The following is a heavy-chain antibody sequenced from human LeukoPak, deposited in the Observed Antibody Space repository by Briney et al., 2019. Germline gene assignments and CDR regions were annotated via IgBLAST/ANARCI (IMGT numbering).Heavy chain of an antibody. CDR3: ATGVRGVTIGKREDAFDI. D-gene: IGHD3-10*01. CDR1: GFTFSSYG. V-gene: IGHV3-33*08. Sequence: LPGGSLRLSCAASGFTFSSYGMHWVRQAPGKGLEWVAVIWYGGTNECYADSVKGRFTISRDNSKSTLYLQMNSLRAEDTAVYYCATGVRGVTIGKREDAFDIWGQGTMVTVSS. J-gene: IGHJ3*02. CDR2: IWYGGTNE.